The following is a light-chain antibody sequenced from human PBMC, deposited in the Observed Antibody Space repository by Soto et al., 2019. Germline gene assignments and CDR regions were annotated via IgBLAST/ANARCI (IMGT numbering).Light chain of an antibody. Sequence: ETVMTQSPATLSVSPGERATLSCRASQSVSSNLAWYQQKPGQAPRLLIYGASTRATAIPARFSGSGSGTDFTLTISSLQSEDFAVYYCQQYNNWPPITFGQGTRLEIK. V-gene: IGKV3-15*01. CDR3: QQYNNWPPIT. J-gene: IGKJ5*01. CDR2: GAS. CDR1: QSVSSN.